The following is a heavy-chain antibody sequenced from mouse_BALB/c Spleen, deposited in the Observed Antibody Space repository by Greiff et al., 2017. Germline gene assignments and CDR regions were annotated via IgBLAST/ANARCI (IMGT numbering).Heavy chain of an antibody. CDR3: ATCGNFEDYAMDY. D-gene: IGHD2-1*01. CDR1: GYSITSDYA. V-gene: IGHV3-2*02. Sequence: EVQLQESGPGLVKPSQSLSLTCTVTGYSITSDYAWYWIRQFPGNKLEWMGYIAYSGSTSYNPSFKSRTSITRDTSKNQFFLQLNSVTTEDTAAYYCATCGNFEDYAMDYWGQGTSVTVSS. J-gene: IGHJ4*01. CDR2: IAYSGST.